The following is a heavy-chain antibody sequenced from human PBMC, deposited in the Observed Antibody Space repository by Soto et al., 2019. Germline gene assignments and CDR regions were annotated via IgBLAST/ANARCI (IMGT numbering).Heavy chain of an antibody. D-gene: IGHD2-2*01. CDR3: ARRIVVPAADYGMDV. V-gene: IGHV4-59*08. Sequence: QVQLQESGPGLVKPSETLSLTCTVSGGSISSYYWSWIRQPPGKGLEWIGHIYYSGSTDYNPSLKCRVTISVDTSKKQFSLKLSSVTAADTAVYYCARRIVVPAADYGMDVWGQGNTVTVSS. CDR1: GGSISSYY. CDR2: IYYSGST. J-gene: IGHJ6*02.